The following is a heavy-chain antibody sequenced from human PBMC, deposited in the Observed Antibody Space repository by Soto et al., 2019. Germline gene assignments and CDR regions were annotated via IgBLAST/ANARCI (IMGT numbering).Heavy chain of an antibody. CDR3: ARVVGALGHWFDP. CDR2: ISAYNYNT. CDR1: GYTFTSYG. J-gene: IGHJ5*02. Sequence: QVQLVQSGAEVKKPGASVKVSCKASGYTFTSYGLSWVRQAPGQGLEWMGRISAYNYNTNYAQKLQGRVTMTTDTSTSTADMELRSRRSDDTAVYYCARVVGALGHWFDPWGQGTLVTVSS. V-gene: IGHV1-18*01. D-gene: IGHD1-26*01.